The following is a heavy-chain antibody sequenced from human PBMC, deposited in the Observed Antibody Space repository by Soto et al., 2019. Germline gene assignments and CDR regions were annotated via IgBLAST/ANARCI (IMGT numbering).Heavy chain of an antibody. Sequence: GGSLRLSCAASGFTFSDHYMDWVRQAPGKGLEWVGRTRDKPNSYTTEYAASVKGRFTVSRDDSKNSLYLQMNSLKTEDTALFYCARGATVTSNYNYGMDVWGRGTTVTVSS. V-gene: IGHV3-72*01. J-gene: IGHJ6*02. CDR2: TRDKPNSYTT. D-gene: IGHD4-17*01. CDR1: GFTFSDHY. CDR3: ARGATVTSNYNYGMDV.